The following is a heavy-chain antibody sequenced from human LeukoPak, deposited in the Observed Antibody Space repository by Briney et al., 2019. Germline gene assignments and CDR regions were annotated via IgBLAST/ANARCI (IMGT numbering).Heavy chain of an antibody. CDR1: GFTFGSYS. D-gene: IGHD3-22*01. Sequence: GGSLRLSCAASGFTFGSYSMNWARQAPGKGLEWVSSISSGSGYMYYTDSVKGRFTIYRDNAKTLLYLQMNSLRAEDTGVYYCARSDGSGYYSYWGQGTLVTVSS. J-gene: IGHJ4*02. V-gene: IGHV3-21*04. CDR2: ISSGSGYM. CDR3: ARSDGSGYYSY.